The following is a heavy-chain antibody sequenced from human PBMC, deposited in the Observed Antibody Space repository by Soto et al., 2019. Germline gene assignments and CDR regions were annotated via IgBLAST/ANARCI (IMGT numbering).Heavy chain of an antibody. CDR2: INAGNGNT. CDR1: GYTFTSYA. J-gene: IGHJ2*01. CDR3: ARAPSWWYFDL. Sequence: QVQLVQSGAEEKKPGASVKVSCKASGYTFTSYAMHWVRQAPGQRLEWMGWINAGNGNTKYSQKFQGRVTITRDTSTSTAYMELSSLRSEDTAVYYCARAPSWWYFDLWGRGTLVTVSS. V-gene: IGHV1-3*05.